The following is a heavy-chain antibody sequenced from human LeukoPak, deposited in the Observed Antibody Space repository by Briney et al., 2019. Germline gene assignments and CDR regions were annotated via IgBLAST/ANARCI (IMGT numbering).Heavy chain of an antibody. D-gene: IGHD6-13*01. CDR2: ISDSGGST. J-gene: IGHJ4*02. CDR3: ARDRLQQQPTFLFDY. V-gene: IGHV3-23*01. CDR1: GFSFRSYV. Sequence: GGSLRLSCAASGFSFRSYVMNWVRQSPGKGLEWVSSISDSGGSTYYADSVKGRLTISRDNSKNTLYLQMKSLRAEDTAVYYCARDRLQQQPTFLFDYWGQGTLVTVSS.